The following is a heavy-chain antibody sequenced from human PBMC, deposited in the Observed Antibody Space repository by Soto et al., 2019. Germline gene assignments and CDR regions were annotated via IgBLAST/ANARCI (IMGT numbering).Heavy chain of an antibody. CDR2: IYYSGST. CDR3: ARPDIVDTIAFEH. J-gene: IGHJ4*02. Sequence: SETRSLTGPVSGCAISSYYWRWIRQPPGKGLEWIGYIYYSGSTNYNPSLKSRVTISVDTSKNQFSLKLSSVTAADTGVYYCARPDIVDTIAFEHWGQGNLVTVSS. V-gene: IGHV4-59*01. D-gene: IGHD5-12*01. CDR1: GCAISSYY.